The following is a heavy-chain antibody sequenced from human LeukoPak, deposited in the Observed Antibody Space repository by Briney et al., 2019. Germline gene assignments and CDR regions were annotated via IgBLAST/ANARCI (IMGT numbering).Heavy chain of an antibody. D-gene: IGHD2-2*01. CDR2: IYYSGST. V-gene: IGHV4-38-2*01. J-gene: IGHJ4*02. Sequence: SETLSLTCAVSGYSISSGYYWGWIRQPPGKGLEWIGSIYYSGSTYYNPSLKSRVTISVGTSKNHFSLKLSSVTAADTAVYYCARGGCSSTSCYSVWGQGTLVTVSS. CDR1: GYSISSGYY. CDR3: ARGGCSSTSCYSV.